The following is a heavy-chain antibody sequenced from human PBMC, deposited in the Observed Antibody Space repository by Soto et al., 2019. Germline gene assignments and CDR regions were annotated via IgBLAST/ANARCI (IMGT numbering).Heavy chain of an antibody. Sequence: QVQLVESGGGVVQPGRSLRLSCAASGFTFSSYAMHWVRQAPGKGLEWVAVISYDGSNKYYADSVKGRFTISRDNSKNTLYLQMNSLRAEDTAVYYCAREGLVQAATPWFDYWGQGTLVTVSS. CDR3: AREGLVQAATPWFDY. D-gene: IGHD2-2*02. J-gene: IGHJ4*02. CDR1: GFTFSSYA. V-gene: IGHV3-30-3*01. CDR2: ISYDGSNK.